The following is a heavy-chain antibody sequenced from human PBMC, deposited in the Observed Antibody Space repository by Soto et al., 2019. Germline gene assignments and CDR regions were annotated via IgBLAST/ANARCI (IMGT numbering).Heavy chain of an antibody. J-gene: IGHJ4*02. CDR2: IYYRGST. D-gene: IGHD3-22*01. CDR3: ARRPYYYDSPGPPR. Sequence: PSETLSLTCIVSGGSISSSSYYWDWIRQPPGKGLEWIGSIYYRGSTYYNPSLQSRVTISVDTSKNQFSLKLSSVTAADTAVYYCARRPYYYDSPGPPRWGQGTLVTVSS. CDR1: GGSISSSSYY. V-gene: IGHV4-39*01.